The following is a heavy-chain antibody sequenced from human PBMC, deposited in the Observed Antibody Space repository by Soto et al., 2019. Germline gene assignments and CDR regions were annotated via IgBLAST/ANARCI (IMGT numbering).Heavy chain of an antibody. CDR3: ANGGLAYGAYKSYYYGMDV. V-gene: IGHV3-30*18. D-gene: IGHD4-17*01. CDR1: GFTFSSYG. Sequence: GGSLRLSCAACGFTFSSYGMQWVRQAPGKGLEWVAVISYDGSNKYYADSVKGRFTISRDNSKNTPYLQMNSLRAEDTAVYYCANGGLAYGAYKSYYYGMDVCGQGTTVTVSS. J-gene: IGHJ6*02. CDR2: ISYDGSNK.